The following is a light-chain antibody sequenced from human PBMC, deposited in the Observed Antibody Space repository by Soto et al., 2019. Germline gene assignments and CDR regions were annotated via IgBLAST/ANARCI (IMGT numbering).Light chain of an antibody. CDR1: QSVSSS. CDR3: QQYSSSPS. Sequence: RAAVTLSAAPLEEAPLSCRASQSVSSSLVWYQHRPGQAPRLLIYGAFNRATGIPARFSGSGSGTEFTLTIRSLQSEDLADYYCQQYSSSPSFGQGTRLEIK. CDR2: GAF. V-gene: IGKV3D-15*01. J-gene: IGKJ5*01.